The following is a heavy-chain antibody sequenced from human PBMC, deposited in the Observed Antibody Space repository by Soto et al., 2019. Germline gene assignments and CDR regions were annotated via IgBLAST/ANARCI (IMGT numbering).Heavy chain of an antibody. CDR1: GGSMNSHY. CDR2: IYYSGST. J-gene: IGHJ4*02. V-gene: IGHV4-59*11. CDR3: ARGGWHVDY. Sequence: KLPETLSLTCTVSGGSMNSHYWSWYRQPPGKGLEWIGYIYYSGSTDYNPSLKSRVTMSVDTSKNHFSLKMTSVSTADTAVYYCARGGWHVDYWVQGFMVTVSS. D-gene: IGHD6-19*01.